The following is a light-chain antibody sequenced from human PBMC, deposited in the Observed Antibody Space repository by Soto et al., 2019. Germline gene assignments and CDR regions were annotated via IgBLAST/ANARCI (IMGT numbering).Light chain of an antibody. CDR3: QQYYSKPLT. CDR2: WAS. CDR1: QSVLFSSNNKNY. V-gene: IGKV4-1*01. J-gene: IGKJ4*01. Sequence: DIVLTQSPDSLAVSLGERATINCKCSQSVLFSSNNKNYLGWYQQKVGQPPKLLIYWASTRESGVPDRFSGSGSGTDFTLTISSLQAEDVAVYYCQQYYSKPLTFGGGTKVEIK.